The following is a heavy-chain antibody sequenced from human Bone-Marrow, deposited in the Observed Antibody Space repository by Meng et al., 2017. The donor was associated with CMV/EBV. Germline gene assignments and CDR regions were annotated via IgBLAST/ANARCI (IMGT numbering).Heavy chain of an antibody. J-gene: IGHJ4*02. V-gene: IGHV3-21*01. CDR1: GFTFSSYS. Sequence: GGSLRLSCAASGFTFSSYSMNWVRQAPGKGLEWVSSISSSSSYIYYADSVKGRFTISRDNAKNSLYLQMNSLRAEDTAVYYCARDRSKGGAIDYWGQGTLVTVS. CDR3: ARDRSKGGAIDY. CDR2: ISSSSSYI. D-gene: IGHD3-16*02.